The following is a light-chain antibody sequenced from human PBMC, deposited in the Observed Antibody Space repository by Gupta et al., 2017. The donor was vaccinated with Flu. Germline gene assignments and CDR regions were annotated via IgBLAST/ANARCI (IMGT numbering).Light chain of an antibody. Sequence: ILFTQSPPSLSLSPGDTAILSCRASQSVIIYLAWYQQKPGQPPRLLMFDASKRDAAIADRFSGSGYGTDFTLTISTGEPEDFAVYYCQQRSCLPMYSFGQGTKLE. CDR3: QQRSCLPMYS. CDR1: QSVIIY. J-gene: IGKJ2*03. V-gene: IGKV3-11*01. CDR2: DAS.